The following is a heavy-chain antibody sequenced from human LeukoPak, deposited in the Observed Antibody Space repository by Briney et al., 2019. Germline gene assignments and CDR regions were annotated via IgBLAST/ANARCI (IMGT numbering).Heavy chain of an antibody. D-gene: IGHD1-26*01. J-gene: IGHJ4*02. CDR3: ARGGYSGSYQGVDY. Sequence: PGGSLRLSCAASGFTFSSYSMNWVRQAPGKGLEWVSYISSSSSTIYYADSVKGRFTISRDNAKNSLYLQMNSLRAEDTAVYYCARGGYSGSYQGVDYWGQGTLVTVSS. CDR1: GFTFSSYS. CDR2: ISSSSSTI. V-gene: IGHV3-48*01.